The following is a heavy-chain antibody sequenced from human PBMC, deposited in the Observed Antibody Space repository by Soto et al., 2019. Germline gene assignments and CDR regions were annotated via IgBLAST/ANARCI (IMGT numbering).Heavy chain of an antibody. CDR2: IYHSGST. CDR1: GGSISSSNW. V-gene: IGHV4-4*02. J-gene: IGHJ4*02. CDR3: ARDSGVVTAFDY. Sequence: SETLSLTCAVSGGSISSSNWWSWVRQPPGKGLEWIGEIYHSGSTNYNPSLKSRVTISVDKSKNQFSLKLSSVTAADTAVYYCARDSGVVTAFDYWGQGTLVTVPS. D-gene: IGHD3-3*01.